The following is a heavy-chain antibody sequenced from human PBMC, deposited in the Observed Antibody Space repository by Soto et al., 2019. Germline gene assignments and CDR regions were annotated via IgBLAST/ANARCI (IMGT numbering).Heavy chain of an antibody. CDR3: AKDILGQQLVRYYYGMDV. CDR1: GFTFSSYG. CDR2: ISYDGSNK. Sequence: QVQLVESGGGVVQPGRSLRLSCAASGFTFSSYGMHWVRQAPGKGLEWVAVISYDGSNKYYADSVKGRFTISRDNSKNTLYLQMNSLRAEDTAVYYCAKDILGQQLVRYYYGMDVW. J-gene: IGHJ6*01. V-gene: IGHV3-30*18. D-gene: IGHD6-13*01.